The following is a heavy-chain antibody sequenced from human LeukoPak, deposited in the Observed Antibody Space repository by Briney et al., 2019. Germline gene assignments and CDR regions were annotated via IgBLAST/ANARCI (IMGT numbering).Heavy chain of an antibody. CDR2: INHSGST. CDR3: ARADLRDPGVEFLFDY. V-gene: IGHV4-34*01. D-gene: IGHD3-10*01. J-gene: IGHJ4*02. Sequence: PSETLSLTCAVYGGSFSGYYWSWIRQPPGKGLEWIGEINHSGSTNYNPSLKSRVTISVDTSKNQFSLKLSSVTAADTAVYYCARADLRDPGVEFLFDYWGQGTLVTVSS. CDR1: GGSFSGYY.